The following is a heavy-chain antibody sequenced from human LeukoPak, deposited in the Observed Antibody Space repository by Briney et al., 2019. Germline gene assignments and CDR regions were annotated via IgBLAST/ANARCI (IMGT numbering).Heavy chain of an antibody. V-gene: IGHV1-18*01. CDR1: GYTFTSYA. J-gene: IGHJ4*02. D-gene: IGHD2-21*02. CDR2: ISAYNGNT. CDR3: ARRCGGDCYSLGEDY. Sequence: ASVTVSCKASGYTFTSYAMNWVRQAPGQGLEWMGWISAYNGNTNYAQKLQGRVTMTTDTSTSTAYMELRSLRSDDTAVYYCARRCGGDCYSLGEDYWGQGTLVTVSS.